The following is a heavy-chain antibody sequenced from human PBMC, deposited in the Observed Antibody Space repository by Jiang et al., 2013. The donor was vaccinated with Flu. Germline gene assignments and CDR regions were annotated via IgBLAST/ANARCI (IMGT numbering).Heavy chain of an antibody. Sequence: GAEVKKPGASVKVSCKASGFTFTSSAMQWVRQARGQRLEWIGWIVVGSGNTNYAQKFQERVTITRDMSTSTAYMELSSLRSEDTAVYYCAAATHYDFWSGQSLGYYGMDVWGKGTTVTVSS. CDR1: GFTFTSSA. V-gene: IGHV1-58*02. CDR2: IVVGSGNT. D-gene: IGHD3-3*01. J-gene: IGHJ6*04. CDR3: AAATHYDFWSGQSLGYYGMDV.